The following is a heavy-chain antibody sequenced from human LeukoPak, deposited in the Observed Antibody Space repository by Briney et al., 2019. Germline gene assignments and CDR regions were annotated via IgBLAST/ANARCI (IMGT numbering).Heavy chain of an antibody. CDR3: ARQYIRYCSGVSCYMGGYFDY. V-gene: IGHV3-66*04. CDR2: IYSDGST. CDR1: GFTVSNNY. J-gene: IGHJ4*03. Sequence: GGSLRLSCAASGFTVSNNYMSWVRQAPGKGLEWVSVIYSDGSTYYTDSLTSRFTISRDNSKNTLYLQMNSLRAADTAVYYCARQYIRYCSGVSCYMGGYFDYWGQGTLV. D-gene: IGHD2-15*01.